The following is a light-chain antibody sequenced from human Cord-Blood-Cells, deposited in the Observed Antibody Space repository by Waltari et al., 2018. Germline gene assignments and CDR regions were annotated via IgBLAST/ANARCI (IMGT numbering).Light chain of an antibody. CDR3: MQALQTPPWT. CDR1: QSLLHSNGYNY. J-gene: IGKJ1*01. V-gene: IGKV2-28*01. Sequence: DIVMTQSPLSLPVTPGEPASISCRSSQSLLHSNGYNYLDWYLQKPGQSPQLLIYLGSNRAAEVPDRFSGSGSGTDFTRKISRVEAEDVGVYYCMQALQTPPWTFGQGTKVEIK. CDR2: LGS.